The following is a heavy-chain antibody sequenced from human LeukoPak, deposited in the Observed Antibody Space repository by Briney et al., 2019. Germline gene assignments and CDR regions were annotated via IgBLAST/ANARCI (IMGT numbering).Heavy chain of an antibody. Sequence: GGSLRLSCAASGFTFSTYSFNLVRQAPGKGLEWVSSISTTSSYIYYADSVRGRFTISRDNAKNSLYPQMNSLRAEDTAIYYCARDYGVPAAIDYWGQGTPVTVSS. CDR1: GFTFSTYS. CDR2: ISTTSSYI. J-gene: IGHJ4*02. CDR3: ARDYGVPAAIDY. V-gene: IGHV3-21*01. D-gene: IGHD2-2*01.